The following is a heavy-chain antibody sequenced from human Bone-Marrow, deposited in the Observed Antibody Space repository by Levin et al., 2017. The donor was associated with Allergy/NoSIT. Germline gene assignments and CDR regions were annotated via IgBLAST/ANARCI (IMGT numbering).Heavy chain of an antibody. D-gene: IGHD2-15*01. CDR3: ARVSCSGGSCYPVPLFDP. V-gene: IGHV4-34*01. Sequence: KSSETLSLTCAVYGGSFSGYYWSWIRQPPGKGLEWIGEINHSGSTNYNPSLKSRVTISVDTSKNQFSLKLSSVTAADTAVYYCARVSCSGGSCYPVPLFDPWGQGTLVTVSS. CDR2: INHSGST. CDR1: GGSFSGYY. J-gene: IGHJ5*02.